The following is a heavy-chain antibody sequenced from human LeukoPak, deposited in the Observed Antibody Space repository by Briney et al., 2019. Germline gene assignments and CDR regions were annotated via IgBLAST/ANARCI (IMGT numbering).Heavy chain of an antibody. V-gene: IGHV3-15*01. CDR3: TTGPTWFGEGSDAFDF. CDR2: IKRKIDGGAT. Sequence: GGSLRLSCAASGFTFSNAWMTWVRQAPGKGLEWVGRIKRKIDGGATDYAAPVKGRFTISRDDSENTLYLQMSSLKTEDTAVYYCTTGPTWFGEGSDAFDFWGPGTMVTVSS. J-gene: IGHJ3*01. D-gene: IGHD3-10*01. CDR1: GFTFSNAW.